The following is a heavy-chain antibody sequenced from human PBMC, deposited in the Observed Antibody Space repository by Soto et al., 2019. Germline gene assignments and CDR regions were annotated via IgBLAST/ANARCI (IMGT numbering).Heavy chain of an antibody. D-gene: IGHD2-15*01. V-gene: IGHV1-69*13. J-gene: IGHJ3*02. Sequence: SVKVSCKASGYSFTSLDINWVRQTAGQGLEWMGGIIPIFGTANYAQKFQGRVTITADESTSTAYMELSSLRSEDTAVYYCASPVQGGVVVVAATRGAFDIWGQGTMVTVSS. CDR2: IIPIFGTA. CDR3: ASPVQGGVVVVAATRGAFDI. CDR1: GYSFTSLD.